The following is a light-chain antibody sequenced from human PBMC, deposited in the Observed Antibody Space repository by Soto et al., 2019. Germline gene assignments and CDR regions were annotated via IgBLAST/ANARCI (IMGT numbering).Light chain of an antibody. Sequence: DIQMTQSPSTLSASIGDRVTLTCRASQSLTGRLAWYQQKPGRPPKLLLYDVSILESGVPSRFRGSESGTDFTLTISSLRPDDFATFYCQQYKVYPYTFGQGTRLDI. CDR1: QSLTGR. CDR2: DVS. CDR3: QQYKVYPYT. V-gene: IGKV1-5*01. J-gene: IGKJ2*01.